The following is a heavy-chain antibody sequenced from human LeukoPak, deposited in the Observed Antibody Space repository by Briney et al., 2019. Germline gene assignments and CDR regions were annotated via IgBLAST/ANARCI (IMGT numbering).Heavy chain of an antibody. CDR1: GYSFTSYW. Sequence: GESLQISCQGSGYSFTSYWIGWVRQLPGKGLEWMGIIYPGDSDTRYSPSFQGQVTISADKSISTAYLQWSSLKASDTAMYYCARRDASTGLDYWGQGTLVTVSS. CDR2: IYPGDSDT. D-gene: IGHD4-17*01. CDR3: ARRDASTGLDY. J-gene: IGHJ4*02. V-gene: IGHV5-51*01.